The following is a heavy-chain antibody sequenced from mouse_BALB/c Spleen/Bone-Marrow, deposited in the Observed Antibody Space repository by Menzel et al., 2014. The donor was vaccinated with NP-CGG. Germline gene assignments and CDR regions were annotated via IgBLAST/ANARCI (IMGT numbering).Heavy chain of an antibody. V-gene: IGHV1-53*01. CDR3: SRGRRDASDY. CDR1: GYTFTSYY. CDR2: INPSNGGT. J-gene: IGHJ4*01. Sequence: VQLQQSGAELVKPGASVKLSCKASGYTFTSYYMYWVKQRPGQGLEWFGEINPSNGGTNFNEKFKNKATLTVDKPSSTAYMQLSSLTSEDSAVYYCSRGRRDASDYWGQGTSVTVSS.